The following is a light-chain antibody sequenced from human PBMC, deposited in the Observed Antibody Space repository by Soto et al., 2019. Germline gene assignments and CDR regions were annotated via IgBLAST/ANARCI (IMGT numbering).Light chain of an antibody. CDR3: QSYDTGLGGDV. J-gene: IGLJ1*01. V-gene: IGLV1-40*01. CDR1: SSNIGAGYD. Sequence: QSVLTQPPSVSGAPGQRVTISCTGGSSNIGAGYDVQWYQQLPGTAPRLLIYGNNNRPSGVPERFSGSNSGTSASLAISGLQADDELDYYCQSYDTGLGGDVFGTGTKVTVL. CDR2: GNN.